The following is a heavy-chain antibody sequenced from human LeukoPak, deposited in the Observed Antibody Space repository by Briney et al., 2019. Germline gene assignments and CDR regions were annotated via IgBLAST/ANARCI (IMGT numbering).Heavy chain of an antibody. Sequence: PGGSLRLSCAASGFTFSSYSMNSVRQAPGQGLEWVSCISNSSSYMYYADSVKGRLTISRDNAKNSWYRQMSTLRAEDTGMYYCARRIAVADNSVDYWGQGTLVTVSS. CDR2: ISNSSSYM. V-gene: IGHV3-21*01. CDR1: GFTFSSYS. CDR3: ARRIAVADNSVDY. J-gene: IGHJ4*02. D-gene: IGHD6-19*01.